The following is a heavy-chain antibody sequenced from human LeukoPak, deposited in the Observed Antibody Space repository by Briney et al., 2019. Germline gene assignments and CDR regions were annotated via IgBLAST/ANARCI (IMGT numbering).Heavy chain of an antibody. V-gene: IGHV1-69*06. J-gene: IGHJ4*02. D-gene: IGHD3-22*01. Sequence: SVKVSCKASGGTFSSYSISWVRQAPGQGLEWMGRIIPIFGTTNYAQKFQGRVTITADKSTSTAYMELSSLRSEETAVYYCASEREALARYYDSSGYSSVFDYWGQGTLVTVSS. CDR3: ASEREALARYYDSSGYSSVFDY. CDR1: GGTFSSYS. CDR2: IIPIFGTT.